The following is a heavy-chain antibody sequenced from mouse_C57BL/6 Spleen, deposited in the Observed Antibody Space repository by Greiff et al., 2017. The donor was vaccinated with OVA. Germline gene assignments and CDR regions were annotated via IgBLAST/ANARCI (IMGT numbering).Heavy chain of an antibody. CDR3: ARGYDYEGAEFAY. CDR2: IYPGDGDT. CDR1: GYAFSSSW. Sequence: VQLQQSGPELVKPGASVKISCKASGYAFSSSWMNWVKQRPGKGLEWIGRIYPGDGDTNYNGKFKGKATLTADKSSSTAYMQLSSLTSEDSAVYFCARGYDYEGAEFAYWGQGTLVTVSA. D-gene: IGHD2-4*01. V-gene: IGHV1-82*01. J-gene: IGHJ3*01.